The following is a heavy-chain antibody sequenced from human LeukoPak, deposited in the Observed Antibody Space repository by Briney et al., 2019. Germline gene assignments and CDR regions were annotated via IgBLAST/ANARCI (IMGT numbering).Heavy chain of an antibody. CDR3: AKVVEGGYGADY. Sequence: PGRSLRLSCAASGFTFSSYGMHWVRQAPGKGLEWVAIIWYDGSNKYYADSVRGRFIISRDNFKNTLYLQMDSLRAEDTAVYYCAKVVEGGYGADYWGQGTLVTVSS. D-gene: IGHD4-17*01. CDR2: IWYDGSNK. J-gene: IGHJ4*02. V-gene: IGHV3-33*06. CDR1: GFTFSSYG.